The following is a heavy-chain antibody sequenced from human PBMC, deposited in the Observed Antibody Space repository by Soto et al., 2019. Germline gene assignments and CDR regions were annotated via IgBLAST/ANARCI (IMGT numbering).Heavy chain of an antibody. V-gene: IGHV4-59*01. D-gene: IGHD3-10*01. CDR2: IFHTGST. Sequence: SETLSLTCTVSGASITSYYWSWIRQPPGKGPEWIGYIFHTGSTHYNPSFKSRLTMSVDTTKNQFSLNLSSVTAADTAVYYCARAWLGIDYWGQGNLVTVSS. J-gene: IGHJ4*02. CDR3: ARAWLGIDY. CDR1: GASITSYY.